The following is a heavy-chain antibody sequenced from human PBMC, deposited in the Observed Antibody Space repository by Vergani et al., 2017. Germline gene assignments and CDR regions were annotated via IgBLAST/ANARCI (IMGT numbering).Heavy chain of an antibody. CDR2: IKQDGSEK. J-gene: IGHJ6*03. CDR3: ARGTGGTYYYYYYYMDV. D-gene: IGHD4-23*01. CDR1: GFTFSSHW. V-gene: IGHV3-7*01. Sequence: EVQLVESGGGLVQPGGSLRLSCAASGFTFSSHWMSWVRPAPGKGLEWVANIKQDGSEKYYVDSVKGRFTIARDNAKNSLYLQMNSLRAEDTAVYYCARGTGGTYYYYYYYMDVWGKGTTVTVSS.